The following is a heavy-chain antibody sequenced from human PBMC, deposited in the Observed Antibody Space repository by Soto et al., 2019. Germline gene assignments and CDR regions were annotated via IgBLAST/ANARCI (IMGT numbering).Heavy chain of an antibody. CDR2: IYYSGST. Sequence: SETLSLTCNVSGGSISSNSYFWGWVRQPPGKGLEWIATIYYSGSTYHNPSLKSRVTISVDTSKNQFSLKLSSVTAADTAVYYCASLTYCGGDCYMFSDLWGHGTLVTVSS. CDR1: GGSISSNSYF. V-gene: IGHV4-39*01. J-gene: IGHJ2*01. D-gene: IGHD2-21*02. CDR3: ASLTYCGGDCYMFSDL.